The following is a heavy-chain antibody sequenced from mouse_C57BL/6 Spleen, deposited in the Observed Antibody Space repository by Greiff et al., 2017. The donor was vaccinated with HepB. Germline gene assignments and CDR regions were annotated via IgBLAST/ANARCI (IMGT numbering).Heavy chain of an antibody. D-gene: IGHD2-3*01. Sequence: VQLQQPGAELVKPGASVKMSCKASGYTFTSYWITWVKQRPGHGLEWIGDIYPGSGGTNYNEKFKSKATLTVDTSSSTAYMQLSSLTSEDSAVYYCARDPSYDHYAMDYWGQGTSVTVSS. CDR2: IYPGSGGT. CDR1: GYTFTSYW. J-gene: IGHJ4*01. CDR3: ARDPSYDHYAMDY. V-gene: IGHV1-55*01.